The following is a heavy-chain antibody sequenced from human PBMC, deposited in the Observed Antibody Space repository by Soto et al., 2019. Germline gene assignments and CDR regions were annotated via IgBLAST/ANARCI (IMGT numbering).Heavy chain of an antibody. CDR3: VREDDGGDREYYGLDV. Sequence: QVQLQQSGPGLVKPSQTLSLTCTVSGGSISYEYYHWTWIRQPPGKGLEWIGYVHYSGSIMYNPSFKSRVTISVDTSKNQFSLHLSSVTAADTAVYFCVREDDGGDREYYGLDVWGQGTTVTVSS. CDR2: VHYSGSI. V-gene: IGHV4-30-4*08. CDR1: GGSISYEYYH. J-gene: IGHJ6*02. D-gene: IGHD3-16*01.